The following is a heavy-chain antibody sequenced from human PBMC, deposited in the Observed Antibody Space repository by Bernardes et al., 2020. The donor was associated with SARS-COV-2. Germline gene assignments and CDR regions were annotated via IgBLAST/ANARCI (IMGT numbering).Heavy chain of an antibody. J-gene: IGHJ4*02. CDR2: IDEDGGDK. D-gene: IGHD2-15*01. V-gene: IGHV3-7*01. Sequence: GGSLRLSCAASGFTFSSYWMSWVRQAPGKGLEWVANIDEDGGDKFYVDSVKGRFTISRDNAKNTLYLQMNSLRVEDTAVYYCARDFGGGSDYWGQGTLVTVSS. CDR1: GFTFSSYW. CDR3: ARDFGGGSDY.